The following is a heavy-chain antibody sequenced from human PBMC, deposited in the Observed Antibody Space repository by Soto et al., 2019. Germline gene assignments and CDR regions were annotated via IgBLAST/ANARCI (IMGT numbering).Heavy chain of an antibody. CDR3: ANITCYGGRCDTAFQI. D-gene: IGHD2-15*01. V-gene: IGHV4-4*02. CDR2: IYHTGGT. CDR1: GVSITSDNW. Sequence: QVQLQESGPGLVKPSGTLSLTCAVSGVSITSDNWWSWVRQPPGKWLEWMGEIYHTGGTFHNPLLKTRATGSLAKSNNPFSPSLTSVTAADTAVYYCANITCYGGRCDTAFQIWGQWTTVPVS. J-gene: IGHJ3*02.